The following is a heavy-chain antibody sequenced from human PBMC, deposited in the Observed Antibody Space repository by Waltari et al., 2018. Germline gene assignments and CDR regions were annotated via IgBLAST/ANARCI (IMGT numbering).Heavy chain of an antibody. CDR2: ISGSGGST. D-gene: IGHD2-2*01. V-gene: IGHV3-23*04. CDR1: GFTFSSYA. CDR3: SAAALSNGFDP. J-gene: IGHJ5*02. Sequence: EVQLVESGGGLVQPGGSLRLSCAASGFTFSSYAMSWVRQAPGKGLEWVSAISGSGGSTYYANSVNGRYTITRDNSKNTRYRQMNSLRAEDTAVYYCSAAALSNGFDPWGQGTLVTVSS.